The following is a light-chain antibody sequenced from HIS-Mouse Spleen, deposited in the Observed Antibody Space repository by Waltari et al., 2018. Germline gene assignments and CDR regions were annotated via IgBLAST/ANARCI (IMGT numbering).Light chain of an antibody. CDR1: SSYVGGYNY. J-gene: IGLJ2*01. CDR2: DVS. CDR3: SSYTSSSFNVV. V-gene: IGLV2-14*03. Sequence: QSALTQPASESGSPGQSITISCTGTSSYVGGYNYVAWYQQHPGKAPKLMIYDVSNRPSGVSNRFSGSKSGNTASLTISGLQAEDEADYYCSSYTSSSFNVVFGGGTKLTVL.